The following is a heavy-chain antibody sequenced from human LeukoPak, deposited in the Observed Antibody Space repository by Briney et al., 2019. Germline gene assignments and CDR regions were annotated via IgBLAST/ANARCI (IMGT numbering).Heavy chain of an antibody. CDR3: ARGYVVIGGYSSGAPGY. Sequence: ASVKVSCKASGYTFTGYYMHWVRQAPGQGLEWMGWINPNSGGTNYAQKFQGRVTMTRDTSISTAYMELSRLRSDDTAVYYCARGYVVIGGYSSGAPGYWGQGTLVTVSS. V-gene: IGHV1-2*02. D-gene: IGHD5-18*01. J-gene: IGHJ4*02. CDR2: INPNSGGT. CDR1: GYTFTGYY.